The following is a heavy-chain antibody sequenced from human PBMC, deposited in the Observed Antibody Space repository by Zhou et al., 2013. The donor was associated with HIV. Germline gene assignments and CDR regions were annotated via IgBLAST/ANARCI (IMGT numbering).Heavy chain of an antibody. CDR3: ARVLEGCSTSCYYYY. CDR1: GGTFRGFA. Sequence: QVQLLQSGAHVKNLGSSVKVSCKASGGTFRGFAVSWVRQAPGEGLEWMGGIMSMYGTTKYSQKFQGRVTITTDESASTAYMGGGLKSLRSEDTAVYYCARVLEGCSTSCYYYYWGRGNPGHRLI. J-gene: IGHJ4*02. D-gene: IGHD2-2*01. CDR2: IMSMYGTT. V-gene: IGHV1-69*05.